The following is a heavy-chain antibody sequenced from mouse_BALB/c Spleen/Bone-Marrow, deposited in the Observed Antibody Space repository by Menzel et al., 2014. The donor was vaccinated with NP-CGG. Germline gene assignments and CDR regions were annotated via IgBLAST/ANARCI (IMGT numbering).Heavy chain of an antibody. CDR2: INPDSSTI. CDR3: EMLSYYNLFAY. J-gene: IGHJ3*01. Sequence: EVKLVESGGGLVQPGGSLKLSCAASGFDFSRYWMSWVRQAPGKGLEWIGEINPDSSTINYTPSLKDKFIISRDNTKNTLYLQMNKLKSEYTALYYFEMLSYYNLFAYCGQGTLVTVS. V-gene: IGHV4-1*02. CDR1: GFDFSRYW. D-gene: IGHD1-1*01.